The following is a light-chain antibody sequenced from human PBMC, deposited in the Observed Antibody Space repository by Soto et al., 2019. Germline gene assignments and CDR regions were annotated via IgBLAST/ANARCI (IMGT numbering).Light chain of an antibody. J-gene: IGLJ2*01. Sequence: QSVLTQPPSASGTPGQRVTISCSGSSSNIGSNTVNWYQQFPGTAPKLLIFSNNQRPSGVPDRFSGSKSGTSASLAISGLQSDDEADYYCAAWDGSLSGVIFGGGTKVTVL. CDR1: SSNIGSNT. CDR3: AAWDGSLSGVI. V-gene: IGLV1-44*01. CDR2: SNN.